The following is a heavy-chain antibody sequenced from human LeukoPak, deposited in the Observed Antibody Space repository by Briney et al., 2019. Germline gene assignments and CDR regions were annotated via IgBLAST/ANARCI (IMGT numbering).Heavy chain of an antibody. Sequence: TTSETLSLTCTVSGGSISSYYWSWIRQPPGKGLEWIGNIYYSGSTNYNPSLKSRVTISVDTSKNQFSLKLSSVTAADTAVYYCARDLQAVAGYFDYWGQGTLVTVSS. J-gene: IGHJ4*02. CDR2: IYYSGST. D-gene: IGHD6-19*01. CDR1: GGSISSYY. V-gene: IGHV4-59*01. CDR3: ARDLQAVAGYFDY.